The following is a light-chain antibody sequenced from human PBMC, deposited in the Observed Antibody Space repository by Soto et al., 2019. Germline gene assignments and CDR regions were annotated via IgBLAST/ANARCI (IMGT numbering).Light chain of an antibody. V-gene: IGLV2-14*01. J-gene: IGLJ2*01. Sequence: QSALTQPASVSGSPGQSITISCTGTSSDVGGYNYVSWYQQHPGKAPKLMIYDVSNRPSGVSNRFSGSKSGNTASLTISGLHAEDEADYYCSSDTSSSIVVFGGGTKLTVL. CDR1: SSDVGGYNY. CDR2: DVS. CDR3: SSDTSSSIVV.